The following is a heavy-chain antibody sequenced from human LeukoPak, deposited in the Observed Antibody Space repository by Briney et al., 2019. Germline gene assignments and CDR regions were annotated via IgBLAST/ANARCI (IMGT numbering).Heavy chain of an antibody. V-gene: IGHV4-34*01. CDR1: GGSFSDYY. CDR2: INHSGST. D-gene: IGHD6-19*01. J-gene: IGHJ6*03. CDR3: ARGSSLAVAGKAYYYYYIDV. Sequence: PSETLSLTCAVYGGSFSDYYWNWDRQPPGKGLEWIGEINHSGSTNYNPSLTSRVTISVEKPKNQFSLRLRSVAAADTAIYYCARGSSLAVAGKAYYYYYIDVWGKGTTVTISS.